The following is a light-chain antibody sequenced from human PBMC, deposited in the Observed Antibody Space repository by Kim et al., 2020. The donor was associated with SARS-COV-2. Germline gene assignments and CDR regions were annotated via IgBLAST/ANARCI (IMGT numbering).Light chain of an antibody. Sequence: EIVMTQSPATLSVSPGERATLSCRASRSVNNNLAWYQQKPGQAPRLLIHGAFTRATGIPARFSGSGSGTEFTLTISSLQSEDFAVYYCQQYYIWYTFGQGTKLEI. CDR1: RSVNNN. J-gene: IGKJ2*01. V-gene: IGKV3-15*01. CDR2: GAF. CDR3: QQYYIWYT.